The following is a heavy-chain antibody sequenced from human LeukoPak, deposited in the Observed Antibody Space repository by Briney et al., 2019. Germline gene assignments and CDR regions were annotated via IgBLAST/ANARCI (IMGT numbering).Heavy chain of an antibody. V-gene: IGHV1-69*05. J-gene: IGHJ3*02. CDR1: GHTFTGYY. D-gene: IGHD4-17*01. Sequence: SVKVSCKVSGHTFTGYYMHWVRQAPGQGLEWMGWIIPIFGTANYAQKFQGRVTITTDESTSTAYMELSSLRSEDTAVYYCARSNETPDYGDYQSAYDAFDIWGQGTMVTVSS. CDR3: ARSNETPDYGDYQSAYDAFDI. CDR2: IIPIFGTA.